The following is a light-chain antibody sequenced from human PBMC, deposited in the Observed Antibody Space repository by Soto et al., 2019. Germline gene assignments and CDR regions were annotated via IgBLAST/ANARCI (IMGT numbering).Light chain of an antibody. Sequence: EIVITQSPSILSVSPGERATLSCWASQSVSSNLAWYQQKPGQAPRLLIYGASTRATGIPARFSGSGSGTEFTLTISSLQSEDFAVYFCQQYNNWPRGTFGQGTKVDIK. CDR3: QQYNNWPRGT. CDR1: QSVSSN. V-gene: IGKV3-15*01. J-gene: IGKJ1*01. CDR2: GAS.